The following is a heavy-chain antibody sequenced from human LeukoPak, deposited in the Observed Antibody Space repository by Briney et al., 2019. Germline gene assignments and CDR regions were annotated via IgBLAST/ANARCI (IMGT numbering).Heavy chain of an antibody. CDR1: GGSISSYY. Sequence: SETLSLTCSVSGGSISSYYWSWIRQTPGKGLEWIGYVSHSGGTNYNPSLKSRVSLSLDMSRNQFSLNLNSLTAADTAVYYCARDGKSTAFDHWGQGTLVTVSP. CDR3: ARDGKSTAFDH. CDR2: VSHSGGT. D-gene: IGHD5/OR15-5a*01. J-gene: IGHJ4*02. V-gene: IGHV4-59*01.